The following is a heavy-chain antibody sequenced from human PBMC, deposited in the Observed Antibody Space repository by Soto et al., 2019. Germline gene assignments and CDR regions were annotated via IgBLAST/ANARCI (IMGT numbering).Heavy chain of an antibody. D-gene: IGHD6-19*01. J-gene: IGHJ4*02. CDR1: GFTFSNSM. CDR3: AKERSVAGPSDY. CDR2: VSGNGHST. Sequence: VQLLESGGGLVQPGGSLRLSCAASGFTFSNSMMSWVRQAPGKGLEWVSTVSGNGHSTYYTDSVKGRFTISRDNSKNTLFLQMNSLRAEDAAVYFCAKERSVAGPSDYWGQGALVTVSS. V-gene: IGHV3-23*01.